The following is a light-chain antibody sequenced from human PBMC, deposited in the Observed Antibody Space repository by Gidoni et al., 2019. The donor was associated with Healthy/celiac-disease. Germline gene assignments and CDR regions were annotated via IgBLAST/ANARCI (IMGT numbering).Light chain of an antibody. J-gene: IGLJ2*01. Sequence: SYELTQDPAVSVALGQPVRITCQGDRLRSYYASWSQQKPGQAPVLFIYGKNTQPSGIPDRFSGSSSGNTASLTITGAQAEDEADYYCNSRDSSGNHVVFGGGTKLTVL. V-gene: IGLV3-19*01. CDR1: RLRSYY. CDR2: GKN. CDR3: NSRDSSGNHVV.